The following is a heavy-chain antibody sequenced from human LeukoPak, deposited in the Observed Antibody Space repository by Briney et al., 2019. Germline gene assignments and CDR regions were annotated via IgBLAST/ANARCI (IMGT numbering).Heavy chain of an antibody. CDR2: ISGDGGST. CDR3: AKGRYSGYDFAY. J-gene: IGHJ4*02. CDR1: GFTFDDYA. D-gene: IGHD5-12*01. V-gene: IGHV3-43*02. Sequence: PGGSLRLSSAASGFTFDDYAMHWVRQAPGKGLEWVSLISGDGGSTYYADSVKGRFTISRDNSKNSLYLQMNSLRTEDTALYYCAKGRYSGYDFAYWGQGTLVTVSS.